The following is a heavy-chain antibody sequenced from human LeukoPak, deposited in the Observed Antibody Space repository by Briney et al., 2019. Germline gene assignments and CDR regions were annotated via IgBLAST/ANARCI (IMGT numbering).Heavy chain of an antibody. D-gene: IGHD6-13*01. V-gene: IGHV3-23*01. CDR3: ARAGQQLVPYYFNY. J-gene: IGHJ4*02. CDR1: GFTFSNYA. Sequence: PGGSLRLSCGVSGFTFSNYAMSWVRQAPGKGLEWVSGISGSGGSTYYTDSVKGRFTISRDNSKNTLYLQMNSLRADDTAVYFCARAGQQLVPYYFNYWGQGILVTVSS. CDR2: ISGSGGST.